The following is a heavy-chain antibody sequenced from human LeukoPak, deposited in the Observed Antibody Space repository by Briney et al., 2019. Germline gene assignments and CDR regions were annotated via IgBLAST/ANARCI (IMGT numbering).Heavy chain of an antibody. D-gene: IGHD3-10*01. Sequence: RASVKVSCKASGYTFTSYGISWVRQAPGQGLEWMGRINPNSGGTNYAQKFQGRVTMTRDTSISTAYMELSRLRSDDTAVYYCAREDVLLWFGELSHFTFDYWGQGTLVTVSS. CDR2: INPNSGGT. CDR3: AREDVLLWFGELSHFTFDY. J-gene: IGHJ4*02. CDR1: GYTFTSYG. V-gene: IGHV1-2*06.